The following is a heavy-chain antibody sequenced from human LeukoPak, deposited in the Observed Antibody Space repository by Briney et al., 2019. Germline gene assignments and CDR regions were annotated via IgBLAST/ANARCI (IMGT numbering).Heavy chain of an antibody. Sequence: PGGSLRLSCAASGFTFSSYAVSWVRQAPGEGLEWVSAISGSGGSTYYADSVKGRFTISRDNSKNTLYLQMNSLRAEDTAVYYCAKVRYAGIAAALDYWGQGTLVTVSS. CDR3: AKVRYAGIAAALDY. V-gene: IGHV3-23*01. J-gene: IGHJ4*02. CDR1: GFTFSSYA. D-gene: IGHD6-13*01. CDR2: ISGSGGST.